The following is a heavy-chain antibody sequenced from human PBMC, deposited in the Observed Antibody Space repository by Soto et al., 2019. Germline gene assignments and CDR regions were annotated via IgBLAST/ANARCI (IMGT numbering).Heavy chain of an antibody. D-gene: IGHD6-13*01. V-gene: IGHV3-30*18. CDR2: ISYEGSNK. CDR1: GFTFSRNG. Sequence: QVQLVESGGGVVQPGRSLRLSCAASGFTFSRNGMHWVRQAPGKGLEWVAVISYEGSNKYYADSVKGRFTISRDNSKNTVYLQMNSLRAEDTAVYYCAKDRSRSWSFDYWGQGTLVTVSS. J-gene: IGHJ4*02. CDR3: AKDRSRSWSFDY.